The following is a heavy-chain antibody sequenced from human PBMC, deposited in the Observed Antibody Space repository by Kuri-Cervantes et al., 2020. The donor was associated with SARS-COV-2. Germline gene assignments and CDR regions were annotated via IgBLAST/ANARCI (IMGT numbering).Heavy chain of an antibody. D-gene: IGHD4-17*01. V-gene: IGHV3-30*18. Sequence: GESLKISCAASGFTFSSYGMHWVRQAPGKGLEWVAVISYDGSNKYYADSVKGRFTISRDNSKNTLYLQMNSLRAEDTAVCYCAKDMDYGEWMTANNYYYGMDVWGQGTTVTVSS. J-gene: IGHJ6*02. CDR2: ISYDGSNK. CDR1: GFTFSSYG. CDR3: AKDMDYGEWMTANNYYYGMDV.